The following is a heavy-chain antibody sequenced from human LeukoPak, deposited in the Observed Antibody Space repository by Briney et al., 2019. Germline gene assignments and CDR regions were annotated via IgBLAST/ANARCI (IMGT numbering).Heavy chain of an antibody. D-gene: IGHD2-21*02. CDR1: GYTFTSYY. V-gene: IGHV1-46*01. Sequence: ASVKVSCKASGYTFTSYYMHWVRQAPGQGLEWMGIINPSGGSTSYAQKFRGRVTMTRDTSTSTVYMELSSLRSEDTAVYYCARDFVSGYCGGDCPPLEFDYWGQGILVTVSS. CDR2: INPSGGST. CDR3: ARDFVSGYCGGDCPPLEFDY. J-gene: IGHJ4*02.